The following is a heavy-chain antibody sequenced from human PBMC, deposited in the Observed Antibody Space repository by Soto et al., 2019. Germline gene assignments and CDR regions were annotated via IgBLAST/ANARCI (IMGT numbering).Heavy chain of an antibody. CDR3: ARAYCGGDCYF. J-gene: IGHJ3*01. V-gene: IGHV1-69*13. Sequence: SVKVSCKGSGGTFSSYAISWVRQDTGQGLEWMGGIIPIFGTANYAQKFQGRVTITADESTSTAYMELSSLRSEDTAVYYCARAYCGGDCYFWGQGTMVTVSS. CDR1: GGTFSSYA. D-gene: IGHD2-21*02. CDR2: IIPIFGTA.